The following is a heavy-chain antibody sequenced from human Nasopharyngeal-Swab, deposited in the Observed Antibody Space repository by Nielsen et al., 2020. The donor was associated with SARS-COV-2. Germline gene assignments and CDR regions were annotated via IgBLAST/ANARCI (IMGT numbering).Heavy chain of an antibody. J-gene: IGHJ2*01. V-gene: IGHV3-74*01. Sequence: GGSLRLSCAASGFTFSSYWMHWVRQAPGKGLMDVSYISPGDGSSTNYADSVKGRFTISRDNSKNTLYLQMNSLRAEDTAVYYCARDRNIQIWLLAWYFDLWGRGTLVTVSS. D-gene: IGHD5-18*01. CDR1: GFTFSSYW. CDR2: ISPGDGSST. CDR3: ARDRNIQIWLLAWYFDL.